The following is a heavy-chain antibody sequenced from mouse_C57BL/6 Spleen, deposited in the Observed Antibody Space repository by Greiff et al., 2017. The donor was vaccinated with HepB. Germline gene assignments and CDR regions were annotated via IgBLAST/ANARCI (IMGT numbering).Heavy chain of an antibody. CDR1: GYTFTDYY. D-gene: IGHD3-3*01. CDR2: INPYNGGT. J-gene: IGHJ2*01. Sequence: EVQLQQSGPVLVKPGASVKMSCKASGYTFTDYYMNWVKQSHGKSLEWIGVINPYNGGTSYNQKFKGKATLTVDKSSSTAYMELNSLTSEDSAIYYCARDRDEGFDYWGQGTTLTVSS. CDR3: ARDRDEGFDY. V-gene: IGHV1-19*01.